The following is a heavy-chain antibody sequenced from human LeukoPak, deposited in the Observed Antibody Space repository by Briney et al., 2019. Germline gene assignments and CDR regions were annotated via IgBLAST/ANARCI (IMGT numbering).Heavy chain of an antibody. CDR1: GGAISRYY. V-gene: IGHV4-4*07. CDR3: ARAQPVAGRALDY. CDR2: ISTSGST. D-gene: IGHD6-19*01. Sequence: PSESLSLTCTVSGGAISRYYWSWIRQPAGKELEWIGRISTSGSTNYIPSPKSPVTMSVHTSKNQLSLKLPSVTAADPAVSYCARAQPVAGRALDYWGQGTLVTVSS. J-gene: IGHJ4*02.